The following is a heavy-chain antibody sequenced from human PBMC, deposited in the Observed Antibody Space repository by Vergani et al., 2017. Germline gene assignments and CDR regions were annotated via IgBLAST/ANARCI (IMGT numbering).Heavy chain of an antibody. Sequence: QVQLVQSGAEVKKPGASVKISCKASGYTFTDYFMHWVRQAPGQGLEWMGWINPNSGGTNYAQKFQGRVTMTRDTSISTAYMELSRLRSDDTAVYYCSCSRSLDYYYGMDVWGQGTTVTVSS. V-gene: IGHV1-2*02. CDR1: GYTFTDYF. CDR2: INPNSGGT. J-gene: IGHJ6*02. CDR3: SCSRSLDYYYGMDV. D-gene: IGHD2-15*01.